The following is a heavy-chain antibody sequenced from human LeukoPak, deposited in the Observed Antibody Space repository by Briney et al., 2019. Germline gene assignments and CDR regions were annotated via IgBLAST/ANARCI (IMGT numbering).Heavy chain of an antibody. CDR2: MFYGGTT. D-gene: IGHD2-2*03. CDR3: ARHGSTDYFDY. V-gene: IGHV4-59*08. CDR1: GDSLSRSS. Sequence: PSETLSLTCTVSGDSLSRSSWSWIRQSPGGGLEWIGYMFYGGTTNHNPSLKSRVTISVDTSKNQFSLRLSSVTAADTAVYYCARHGSTDYFDYWGQGTLVTVSS. J-gene: IGHJ4*02.